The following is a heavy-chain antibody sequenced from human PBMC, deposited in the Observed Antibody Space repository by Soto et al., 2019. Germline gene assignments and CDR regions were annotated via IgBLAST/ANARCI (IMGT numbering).Heavy chain of an antibody. D-gene: IGHD6-19*01. CDR2: IYYSGST. CDR1: GGSISHGGYY. J-gene: IGHJ4*02. V-gene: IGHV4-31*03. CDR3: VRIESSTRGLYFDC. Sequence: SETLSLTCTVSGGSISHGGYYWSWIRQYPGKGLEWMGHIYYSGSTQYNPSLKSRIITSVDTSKNQFSLKLSSVTAADTAVYYCVRIESSTRGLYFDCWGQGALVTVSS.